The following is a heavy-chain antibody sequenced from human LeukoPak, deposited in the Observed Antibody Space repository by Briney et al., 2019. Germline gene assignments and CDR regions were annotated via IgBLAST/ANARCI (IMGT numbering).Heavy chain of an antibody. D-gene: IGHD5-12*01. V-gene: IGHV3-30*18. CDR1: RFTFSNYG. Sequence: GGSLRLSCVGSRFTFSNYGMHWVRQAQGTGLEWVAVISIDGGEKHYGDSVRGRFTISRDNSKNMLYLQMNSLRVEDTAVYYCANPQSRGYDYLDYWGQGTLVSVSS. J-gene: IGHJ4*02. CDR3: ANPQSRGYDYLDY. CDR2: ISIDGGEK.